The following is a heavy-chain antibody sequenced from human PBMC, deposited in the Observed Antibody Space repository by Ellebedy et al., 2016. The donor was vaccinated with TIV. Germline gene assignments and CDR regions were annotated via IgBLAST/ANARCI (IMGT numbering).Heavy chain of an antibody. CDR1: GYTFTSYG. J-gene: IGHJ2*01. CDR3: ALTYDDWYFDL. V-gene: IGHV1-18*01. Sequence: ASVKVSXKASGYTFTSYGINWVRQAPGQGLEWMGWISAYNGNTNYAQKLQGRVTMTTDTSTSTAYMELRSLRSDDTAVYYCALTYDDWYFDLWGRGTLVTVSS. D-gene: IGHD5-12*01. CDR2: ISAYNGNT.